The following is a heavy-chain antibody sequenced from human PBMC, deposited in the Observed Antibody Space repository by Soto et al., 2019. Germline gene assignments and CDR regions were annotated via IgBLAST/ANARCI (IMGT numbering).Heavy chain of an antibody. CDR2: IYSGGST. CDR1: GFTVSSNY. CDR3: ARELYSSRSGWFDP. D-gene: IGHD6-13*01. Sequence: PGGSLRLSCAASGFTVSSNYMSWVRQAPGKGLEWVSVIYSGGSTYYADSVKGRFTISRDNSKNTLYLQMNSLRAEDTAVYYCARELYSSRSGWFDPWGQGTLVTVSS. J-gene: IGHJ5*02. V-gene: IGHV3-66*01.